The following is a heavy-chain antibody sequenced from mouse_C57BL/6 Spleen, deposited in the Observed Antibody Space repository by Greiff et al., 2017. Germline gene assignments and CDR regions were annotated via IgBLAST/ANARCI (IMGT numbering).Heavy chain of an antibody. Sequence: QVQLQQSGPELVKPGASVKISCKASGYAFSSSWMNWVKQRPGKGLVWMGGIFPGDGGNNYNGKFKGKATLTADKSSSTAYSQLSSLTSEDSAVYFCAINPMTTGVATRGYFDVWGTGTTVTGSA. CDR1: GYAFSSSW. CDR3: AINPMTTGVATRGYFDV. CDR2: IFPGDGGN. J-gene: IGHJ1*03. V-gene: IGHV1-82*01. D-gene: IGHD1-1*01.